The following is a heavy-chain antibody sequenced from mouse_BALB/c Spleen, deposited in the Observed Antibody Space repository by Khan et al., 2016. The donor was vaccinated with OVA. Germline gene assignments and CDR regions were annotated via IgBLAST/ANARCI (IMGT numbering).Heavy chain of an antibody. D-gene: IGHD1-1*01. Sequence: QVQLQQSGLELVNPGASVKMSCKASGDTFISYYIHWVKQRPGQGLEWIGWIYPGDGRTKYNEKFKGKTTLTADKSSSTAYMLLSSPTSEDSAIYFCAISYYGSFWYFDVWGAGTTVTVSS. CDR3: AISYYGSFWYFDV. CDR2: IYPGDGRT. J-gene: IGHJ1*01. V-gene: IGHV1S56*01. CDR1: GDTFISYY.